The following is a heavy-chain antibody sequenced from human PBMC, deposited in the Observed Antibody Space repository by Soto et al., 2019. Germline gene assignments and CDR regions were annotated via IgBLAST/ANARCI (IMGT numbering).Heavy chain of an antibody. V-gene: IGHV4-30-4*01. J-gene: IGHJ4*02. Sequence: PSETLSLTCTVSGVSVTSDEVYWGWIRQWPGKGLEWSGYLSNSWSTDYNPSLKTLLSISVDRSKNQFTLRQTSVTAAAAAVYFCASESGSTYGYFDYWGQGTQVTVSS. CDR2: LSNSWST. CDR3: ASESGSTYGYFDY. CDR1: GVSVTSDEVY. D-gene: IGHD5-18*01.